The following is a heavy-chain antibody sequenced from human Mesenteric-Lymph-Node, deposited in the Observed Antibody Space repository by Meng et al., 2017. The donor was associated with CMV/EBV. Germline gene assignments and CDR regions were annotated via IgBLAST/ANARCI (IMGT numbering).Heavy chain of an antibody. D-gene: IGHD2-2*02. CDR3: AKGLIGYCSSTSCYTSYYYGMDV. CDR1: GFTFSSYA. V-gene: IGHV3-30*04. J-gene: IGHJ6*02. Sequence: GGSLRLSCAASGFTFSSYAMHWVRQAPGKGLEWVAVISYDGSNKYYADSVKGRFTISRDNAKNSLYLQIDSLRAEDTALYYCAKGLIGYCSSTSCYTSYYYGMDVWGQGTTVTVSS. CDR2: ISYDGSNK.